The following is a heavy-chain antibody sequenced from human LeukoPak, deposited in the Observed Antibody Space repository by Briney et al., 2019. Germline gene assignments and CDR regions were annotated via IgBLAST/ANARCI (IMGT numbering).Heavy chain of an antibody. Sequence: ASVKVSCKASGYTFTSYYMHWVRQAPGQGLEWMGIINPSGGSTSYAQKFQGRVTMTRGTSTSTVYKELSSLRSEDTAVYYCARTRCCPGHYFDYWGQGTLVTVSS. CDR1: GYTFTSYY. D-gene: IGHD4/OR15-4a*01. CDR2: INPSGGST. CDR3: ARTRCCPGHYFDY. V-gene: IGHV1-46*01. J-gene: IGHJ4*02.